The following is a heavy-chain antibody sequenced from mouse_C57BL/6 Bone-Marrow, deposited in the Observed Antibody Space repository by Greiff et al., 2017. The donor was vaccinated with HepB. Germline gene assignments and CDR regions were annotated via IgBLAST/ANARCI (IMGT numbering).Heavy chain of an antibody. CDR1: GYTFTSYW. Sequence: VQLQQPGAELVKPGASVKLSCKASGYTFTSYWMHWVKQRPGQGLEWIGMIHPNSGSTNYNEKFKSKATLTVDKSSSTAYMQLSSLTSEDSAVYYCARDYSNFTLYYFDYWGQGTTLTVSS. V-gene: IGHV1-64*01. CDR2: IHPNSGST. D-gene: IGHD2-5*01. CDR3: ARDYSNFTLYYFDY. J-gene: IGHJ2*01.